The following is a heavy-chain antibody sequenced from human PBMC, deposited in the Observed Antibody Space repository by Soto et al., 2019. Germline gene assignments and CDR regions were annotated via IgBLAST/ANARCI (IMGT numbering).Heavy chain of an antibody. Sequence: PSETLSLTCTVSGGSISSGGYYWSWLRQHPGKGLEWIGYIYYSGSTYYNPSLKSRVTISVDTSKNQFSLKLSSVTAADTAVYYCARYIWGSYGYYYYYMDVWGKGTTVTVSS. J-gene: IGHJ6*03. V-gene: IGHV4-31*03. CDR2: IYYSGST. CDR3: ARYIWGSYGYYYYYMDV. D-gene: IGHD3-16*01. CDR1: GGSISSGGYY.